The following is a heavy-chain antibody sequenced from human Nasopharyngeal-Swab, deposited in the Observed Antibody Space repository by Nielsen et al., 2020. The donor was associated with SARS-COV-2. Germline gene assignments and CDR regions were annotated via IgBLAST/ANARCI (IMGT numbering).Heavy chain of an antibody. CDR3: AKKTVGTYPFDY. Sequence: GGSLRLSCIASGFTSSTSSLTWLRQPPGKGLQWVPTLGTAGDTYYADSVKGRFTISRDNSKNTLYLQMNSLRAEDTAVYYCAKKTVGTYPFDYWGQGTLVTLSS. CDR2: LGTAGDT. CDR1: GFTSSTSS. D-gene: IGHD3-16*02. V-gene: IGHV3-23*01. J-gene: IGHJ4*02.